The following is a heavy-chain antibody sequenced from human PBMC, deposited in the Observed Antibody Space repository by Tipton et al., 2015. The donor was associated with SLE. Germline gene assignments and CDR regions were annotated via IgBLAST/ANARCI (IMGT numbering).Heavy chain of an antibody. CDR1: GGSISSGSYY. CDR2: IYTSGST. J-gene: IGHJ4*02. D-gene: IGHD3-3*01. CDR3: AGVGGDDIGSGWGFDY. Sequence: TLSLTCTVSGGSISSGSYYWSWIRQPAGKGLEWIGHIYTSGSTNYNPSLKSRSTISVDTSKNQFSLKLSSVTAADTAVYYCAGVGGDDIGSGWGFDYWGQGTLVTVSP. V-gene: IGHV4-61*09.